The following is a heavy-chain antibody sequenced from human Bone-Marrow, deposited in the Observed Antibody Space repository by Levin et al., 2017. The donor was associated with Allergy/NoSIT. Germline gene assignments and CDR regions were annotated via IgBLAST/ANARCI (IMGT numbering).Heavy chain of an antibody. Sequence: GSLRLSCTVSGGSISSYYWSWIRQPPGKGLEWIGYIYYSGSTNYNPSLKSRVTISVDTSKNQFSLKLSSVTAADTAVYYCAREVRSRRKNPFAPYSYGYFDYRGQGTLVTVSS. CDR2: IYYSGST. V-gene: IGHV4-59*01. D-gene: IGHD5-18*01. CDR1: GGSISSYY. CDR3: AREVRSRRKNPFAPYSYGYFDY. J-gene: IGHJ4*02.